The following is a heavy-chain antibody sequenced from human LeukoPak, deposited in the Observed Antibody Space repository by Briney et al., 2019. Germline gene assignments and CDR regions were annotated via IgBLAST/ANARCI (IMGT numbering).Heavy chain of an antibody. V-gene: IGHV3-15*01. CDR2: IKSKTDGGTT. D-gene: IGHD4-17*01. CDR3: TTAPYYTTDYGDYYYYYGMDV. J-gene: IGHJ6*02. Sequence: PGGSLRLSCAASGFTFSNAWMSWVRQAAGKGLEWVGRIKSKTDGGTTDYAAPVKGRFTISRDDSKNTLYLQMNSLKTEDTAVYYCTTAPYYTTDYGDYYYYYGMDVWGQGTTVTVSS. CDR1: GFTFSNAW.